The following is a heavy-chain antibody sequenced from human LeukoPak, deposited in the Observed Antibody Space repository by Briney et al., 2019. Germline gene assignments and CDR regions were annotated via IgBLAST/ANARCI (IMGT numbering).Heavy chain of an antibody. Sequence: GGSLRLSCAASGFTFSSYGMHWVRQAPGKGLEWVAVISYDGSNKYYADSVKGRFTISRDNSKNTLYLQMNNLRDEDTAVYFCARTSGYNYYFDYWGQGTLVTVSS. D-gene: IGHD3-3*01. J-gene: IGHJ4*02. CDR3: ARTSGYNYYFDY. V-gene: IGHV3-30*03. CDR2: ISYDGSNK. CDR1: GFTFSSYG.